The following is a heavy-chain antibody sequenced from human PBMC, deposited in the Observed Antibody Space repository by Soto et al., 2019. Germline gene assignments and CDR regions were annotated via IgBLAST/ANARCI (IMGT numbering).Heavy chain of an antibody. D-gene: IGHD3-22*01. CDR3: ARHGYYDSSGSRTYGMEV. CDR1: GYSFTSYW. CDR2: IYPGDSDT. J-gene: IGHJ6*02. V-gene: IGHV5-51*01. Sequence: GESLKISCKGSGYSFTSYWIGWVRQIPWKGLEWMGIIYPGDSDTRYSPSFQGQVTISADKSISTAYLQWSSLKASDTAMYYCARHGYYDSSGSRTYGMEVWGQGTTVNVSS.